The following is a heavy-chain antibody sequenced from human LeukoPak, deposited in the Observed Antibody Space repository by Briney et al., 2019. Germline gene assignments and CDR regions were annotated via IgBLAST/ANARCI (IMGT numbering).Heavy chain of an antibody. CDR2: IFYTGST. V-gene: IGHV4-39*01. Sequence: GSLSLTCTVSGGSISSSSYYWGWVRQPPGKGLEWIGTIFYTGSTYYNPSLKSRVTISVDTSKNQFSLKLSSVTAADTAVYYCARMMSTVTTFDIWGQGTMVTVSS. D-gene: IGHD4-17*01. CDR1: GGSISSSSYY. J-gene: IGHJ3*02. CDR3: ARMMSTVTTFDI.